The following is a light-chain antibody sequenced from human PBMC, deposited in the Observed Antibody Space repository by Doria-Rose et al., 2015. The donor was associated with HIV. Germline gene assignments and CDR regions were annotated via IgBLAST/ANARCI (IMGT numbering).Light chain of an antibody. CDR3: CSYAGGFYV. V-gene: IGLV2-11*01. CDR2: DVT. CDR1: SSDVGGYNY. J-gene: IGLJ1*01. Sequence: QSVLTQPRSVSGSPGQSVTISCTGTSSDVGGYNYVSWYQQHPGKAPKLMIYDVTKRPSGVPDRFSGSKSGNTASLTISGLRAEDEADYYCCSYAGGFYVFRSETKVIVL.